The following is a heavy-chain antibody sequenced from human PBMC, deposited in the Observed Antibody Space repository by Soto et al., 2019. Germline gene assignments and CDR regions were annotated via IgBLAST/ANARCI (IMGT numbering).Heavy chain of an antibody. CDR1: GYSFTRHD. CDR2: MNPNSGTA. J-gene: IGHJ5*02. D-gene: IGHD4-4*01. V-gene: IGHV1-8*01. Sequence: QVQLVQSGAEVRKPGASVRVSCKATGYSFTRHDINWLRQAAGQGLEWMGWMNPNSGTAVYAQKFQGRVTMTRNTSISTAYIEVTSLKSEDTAVYFCARGSYNDYSHWFDPWGQGTLVTVSS. CDR3: ARGSYNDYSHWFDP.